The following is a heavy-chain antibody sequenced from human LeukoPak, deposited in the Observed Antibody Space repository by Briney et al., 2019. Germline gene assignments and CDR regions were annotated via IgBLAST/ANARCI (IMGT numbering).Heavy chain of an antibody. CDR2: VNHSGST. CDR1: GGSFSGYY. CDR3: ARGAKGRRIARLHYYYYMDV. J-gene: IGHJ6*03. Sequence: SETLSLTCAVYGGSFSGYYWSWIRQPPGKGLEWIGEVNHSGSTNYNPSLKSRVTISVDTSKNQFSLKLSSVTAADTAVYYCARGAKGRRIARLHYYYYMDVWGKGTTVTVSS. V-gene: IGHV4-34*01. D-gene: IGHD6-13*01.